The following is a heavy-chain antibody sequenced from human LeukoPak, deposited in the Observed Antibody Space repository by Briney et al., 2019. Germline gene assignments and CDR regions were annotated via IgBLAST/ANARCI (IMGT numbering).Heavy chain of an antibody. Sequence: EASVKVSCKASRGTFSSYSISWVRQAPGKGLEWMGGINPIFGTENYAQKFQGRVTITTEETTRTAHMELSSLSSEDTAVYCCARVDIAVRAFDYWGEGTLVTVSS. D-gene: IGHD5-12*01. CDR1: RGTFSSYS. CDR2: INPIFGTE. J-gene: IGHJ4*02. V-gene: IGHV1-69*05. CDR3: ARVDIAVRAFDY.